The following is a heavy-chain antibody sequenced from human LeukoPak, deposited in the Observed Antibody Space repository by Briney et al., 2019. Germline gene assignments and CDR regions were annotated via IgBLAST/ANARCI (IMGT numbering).Heavy chain of an antibody. J-gene: IGHJ6*02. V-gene: IGHV4-59*01. Sequence: SETLSLTCTVSGGSISSYYWSWIRQPPGKGLEWIGYIYYSGSTNYNPSLKSRVTISVDTSKNQFSLKLSSVTAADTAVYYCARGFTMVRGVIYYYGMDVWGQGTTVTVSS. CDR1: GGSISSYY. CDR3: ARGFTMVRGVIYYYGMDV. CDR2: IYYSGST. D-gene: IGHD3-10*01.